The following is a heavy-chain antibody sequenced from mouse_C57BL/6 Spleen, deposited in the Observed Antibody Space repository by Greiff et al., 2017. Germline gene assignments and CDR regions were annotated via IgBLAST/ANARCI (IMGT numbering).Heavy chain of an antibody. Sequence: QVQLQQPGAELVKPSDSVMLSCTASGYTFTSYWMHWVQQRPGQGLERIGMIHPGSGGTNYNEKFKGKATLTADKSSSTAYMQRNSLSSEDSAVYFFARSGDYAWFAYWGQGTLVTVSA. CDR2: IHPGSGGT. V-gene: IGHV1-64*01. D-gene: IGHD2-4*01. CDR3: ARSGDYAWFAY. CDR1: GYTFTSYW. J-gene: IGHJ3*01.